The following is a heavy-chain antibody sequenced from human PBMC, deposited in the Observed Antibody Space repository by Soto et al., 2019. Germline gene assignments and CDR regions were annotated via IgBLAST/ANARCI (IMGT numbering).Heavy chain of an antibody. Sequence: SETLSLTCTVSGGSISSGGYYWSWIRQHPGKGLEWIGYIYYSGSTYYNPSLKSRVTISVDTSKNQFSLKLSSVTAADTAVYYCERDGGLAVVNYWGRGTVVAVFS. CDR3: ERDGGLAVVNY. V-gene: IGHV4-31*03. J-gene: IGHJ4*02. CDR2: IYYSGST. D-gene: IGHD2-2*01. CDR1: GGSISSGGYY.